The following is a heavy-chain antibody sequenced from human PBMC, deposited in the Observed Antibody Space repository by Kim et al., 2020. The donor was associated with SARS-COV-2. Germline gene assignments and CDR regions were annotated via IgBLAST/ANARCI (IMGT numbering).Heavy chain of an antibody. V-gene: IGHV4-39*02. CDR3: AREGLSPLTMTMIVVVISLAWFRP. CDR1: GGSISSSSYN. J-gene: IGHJ5*02. D-gene: IGHD3-22*01. Sequence: SETLSLTCTVSGGSISSSSYNWGWNRQPTGKGLEWIGSNYYSRNTYSNPTLKSPVTISVATSKNQFTLKLSSVTAADTAVCYCAREGLSPLTMTMIVVVISLAWFRPGGRGTLVTLSS. CDR2: NYYSRNT.